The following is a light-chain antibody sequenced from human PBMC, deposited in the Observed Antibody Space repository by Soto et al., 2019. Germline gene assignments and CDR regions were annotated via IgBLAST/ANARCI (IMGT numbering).Light chain of an antibody. CDR3: QQTYSAPPT. Sequence: DIQMTQSQSSLSASVGDEVTITCRASQTIMTYLNWYQLKPGKPPRLLIYAASSLQSGVPPRFSGSGSGTDFTLTISSLQPEDFATYFCQQTYSAPPTFGQGTKV. CDR1: QTIMTY. CDR2: AAS. V-gene: IGKV1-39*01. J-gene: IGKJ1*01.